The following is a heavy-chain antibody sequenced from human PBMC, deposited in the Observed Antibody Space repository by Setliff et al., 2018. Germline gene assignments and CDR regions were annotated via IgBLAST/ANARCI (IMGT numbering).Heavy chain of an antibody. Sequence: SVKVSCKASGGTFSSYAISWVRQAPGQGLEWMGGIIPILGIANYAQKFQGRVTITTDESTSTAYMELSSLRSEDTAVYYCAREGGAYSSGGYYFDYWGQGTLDTVSS. CDR3: AREGGAYSSGGYYFDY. J-gene: IGHJ4*02. V-gene: IGHV1-69*10. CDR2: IIPILGIA. CDR1: GGTFSSYA. D-gene: IGHD6-19*01.